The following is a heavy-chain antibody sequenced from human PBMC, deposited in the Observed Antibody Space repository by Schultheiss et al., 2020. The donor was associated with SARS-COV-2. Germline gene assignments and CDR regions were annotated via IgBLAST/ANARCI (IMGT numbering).Heavy chain of an antibody. CDR2: INSDGSST. CDR1: GFTVSSNY. J-gene: IGHJ4*02. CDR3: ARDLIVGATDFDY. D-gene: IGHD1-26*01. Sequence: GESLKISCAASGFTVSSNYMSWVRQAPGKGLVWVSRINSDGSSTSYADSVKGRFTISRDNSKNTLYLQMNSLRAEDTAVYYCARDLIVGATDFDYWGQGTLVTVSS. V-gene: IGHV3-74*01.